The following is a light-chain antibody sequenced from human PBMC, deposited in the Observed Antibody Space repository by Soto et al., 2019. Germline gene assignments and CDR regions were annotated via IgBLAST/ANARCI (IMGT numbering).Light chain of an antibody. CDR2: RAS. CDR1: QSVSSN. J-gene: IGKJ1*01. CDR3: XHYNNWPPWT. Sequence: EIVMTQSPATLSVSPGERATLSCRASQSVSSNLAWYQQKPGQAPRLLIYRASTRATGIPARFSGSGSGTEFXLTXXSLQSEDFAVYYCXHYNNWPPWTFGQGTKVEIK. V-gene: IGKV3-15*01.